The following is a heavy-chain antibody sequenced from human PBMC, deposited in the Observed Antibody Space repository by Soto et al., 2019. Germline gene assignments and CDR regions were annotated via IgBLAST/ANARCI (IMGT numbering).Heavy chain of an antibody. CDR2: IYYSGST. V-gene: IGHV4-59*01. J-gene: IGHJ5*02. CDR3: ARGGWLQIRGTDRFNL. D-gene: IGHD5-18*01. CDR1: GRTISSYY. Sequence: PSETLSHTGTASGRTISSYYGSWVRQRPGKGLELIGYIYYSGSTNYNPSLKSRVTISVDTSKNQFSLKLSSVTAADTAVYYCARGGWLQIRGTDRFNLWGQGTLV.